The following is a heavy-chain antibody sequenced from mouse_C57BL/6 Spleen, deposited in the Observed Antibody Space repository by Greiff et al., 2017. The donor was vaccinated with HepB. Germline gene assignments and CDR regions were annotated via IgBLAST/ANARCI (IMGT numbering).Heavy chain of an antibody. Sequence: VQLVESGAELVKPGASVKISCKASGYTFTDYYINWVKQRPGQGLEWIGKIGPGSGSTYYNEKFKGKATLTADKSSSTAYMQLSSLTSEDSAVYFCAREGVYYYASRGAWFAYWGQGTLVTVSA. CDR3: AREGVYYYASRGAWFAY. V-gene: IGHV1-77*01. D-gene: IGHD1-1*01. J-gene: IGHJ3*01. CDR2: IGPGSGST. CDR1: GYTFTDYY.